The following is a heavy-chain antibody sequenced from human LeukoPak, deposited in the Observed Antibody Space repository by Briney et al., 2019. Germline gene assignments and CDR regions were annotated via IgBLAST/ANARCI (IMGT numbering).Heavy chain of an antibody. J-gene: IGHJ3*02. D-gene: IGHD3-22*01. CDR2: INAGNGNT. CDR1: GYTFTSYA. CDR3: ARDGHYYDSGGYYADAFDI. Sequence: ASVKVSCKASGYTFTSYAMHWVRQAPGQRLEWMGWINAGNGNTKYSQKFQGRVTMTRNTSISTAYMELSSLRSEDTAVYYCARDGHYYDSGGYYADAFDIWGQGTMVTVSS. V-gene: IGHV1-3*01.